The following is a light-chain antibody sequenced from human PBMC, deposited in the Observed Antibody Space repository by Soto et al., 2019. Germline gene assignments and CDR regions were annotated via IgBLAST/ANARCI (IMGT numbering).Light chain of an antibody. CDR2: DAS. J-gene: IGKJ5*01. V-gene: IGKV3-11*01. CDR3: QQRSNWPPSIT. Sequence: IVLTQSPGTLSLSPWERGTLSCRASQSVSVNLAWFQQKPGQAPRLLIYDASNRATGTPARFSGSGSGTDFTLTISSLEPEDFAVYYCQQRSNWPPSITFGQGTRLEIK. CDR1: QSVSVN.